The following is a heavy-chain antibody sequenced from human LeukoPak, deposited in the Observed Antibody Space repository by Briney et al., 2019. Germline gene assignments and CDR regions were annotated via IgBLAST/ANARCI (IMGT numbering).Heavy chain of an antibody. J-gene: IGHJ4*02. Sequence: PGGSLRLSCAASGFTFDDYGMSWVRQVPGKGLEWVSGINWNGGSTGYADSVKGRFTISRDNSKNTLFLQMNSLRAEDTAIYYCAKDRDYYGSGSDYWGQGTLVTVSS. V-gene: IGHV3-20*04. D-gene: IGHD3-10*01. CDR2: INWNGGST. CDR3: AKDRDYYGSGSDY. CDR1: GFTFDDYG.